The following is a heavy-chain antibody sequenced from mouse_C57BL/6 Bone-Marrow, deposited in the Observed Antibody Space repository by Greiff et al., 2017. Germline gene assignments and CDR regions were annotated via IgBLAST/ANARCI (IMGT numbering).Heavy chain of an antibody. Sequence: QVQLQQPGAELVKPGASVKLSCKASGYTFTSYWMQWVKQRPGQGLEWIGEIDPSDSYTNYNHKFKGKATLTVDTSSSTAYMQLSSLTSEDSAVYYCARSSYYGSSSYWGQGTSVTVSS. CDR2: IDPSDSYT. V-gene: IGHV1-50*01. J-gene: IGHJ4*01. D-gene: IGHD1-1*01. CDR1: GYTFTSYW. CDR3: ARSSYYGSSSY.